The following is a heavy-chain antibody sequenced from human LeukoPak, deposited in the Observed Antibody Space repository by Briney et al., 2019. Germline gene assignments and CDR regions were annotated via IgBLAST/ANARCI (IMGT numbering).Heavy chain of an antibody. CDR1: GFTFNIFS. CDR2: IGGNTGII. J-gene: IGHJ4*02. CDR3: VRDSLGMSTLDS. D-gene: IGHD5/OR15-5a*01. Sequence: GGSLRLSCEASGFTFNIFSMNWVRQAPGKGLEWLSYIGGNTGIIWYADSVKGRFTISRDNAKNSLYLQMNSLGVEDTAVYFCVRDSLGMSTLDSWGQGTLVTVSS. V-gene: IGHV3-48*01.